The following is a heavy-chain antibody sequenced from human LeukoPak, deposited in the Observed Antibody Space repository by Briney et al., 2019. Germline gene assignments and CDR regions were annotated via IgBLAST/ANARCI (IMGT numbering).Heavy chain of an antibody. V-gene: IGHV4-4*07. J-gene: IGHJ4*02. CDR3: ARDGPRDSYGYHFDY. CDR2: MFTSGST. D-gene: IGHD5-18*01. Sequence: KSSETLSLTCTVSGGSISSYYWSWIRQPAGKGLEWIGRMFTSGSTHYNPSLKSRVTMSVDTSKNQFSLKLSSVTAADTAVYYCARDGPRDSYGYHFDYWGQGTLVTVSS. CDR1: GGSISSYY.